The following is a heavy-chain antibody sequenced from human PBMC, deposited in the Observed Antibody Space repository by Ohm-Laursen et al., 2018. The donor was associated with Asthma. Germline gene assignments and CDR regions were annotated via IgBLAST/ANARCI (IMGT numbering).Heavy chain of an antibody. CDR1: GGTFRNFA. CDR2: IFPIFGSL. Sequence: SVKVSCKSSGGTFRNFAVTWVRQAPGQGLEWMGGIFPIFGSLKYSQRFRGRLTITADESTSTAYMELSSLRSEDTAVYYCARKAGSCITSNCYSLDFWGQGTLVTVSS. J-gene: IGHJ4*02. V-gene: IGHV1-69*13. CDR3: ARKAGSCITSNCYSLDF. D-gene: IGHD2-15*01.